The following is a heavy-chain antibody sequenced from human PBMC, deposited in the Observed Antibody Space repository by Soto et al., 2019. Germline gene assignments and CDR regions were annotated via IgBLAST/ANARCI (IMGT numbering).Heavy chain of an antibody. Sequence: SETLSLTCTVSGGSISSSSYYWGWIRQPPGKGLEWIGSIYYSGSTYYNPSLKSRVTISVDTSKNQFSLKLSSVTAADTAVYYCARPGREYGDYLYWYFDLWGRGTLVTVSS. CDR3: ARPGREYGDYLYWYFDL. CDR1: GGSISSSSYY. CDR2: IYYSGST. J-gene: IGHJ2*01. V-gene: IGHV4-39*01. D-gene: IGHD4-17*01.